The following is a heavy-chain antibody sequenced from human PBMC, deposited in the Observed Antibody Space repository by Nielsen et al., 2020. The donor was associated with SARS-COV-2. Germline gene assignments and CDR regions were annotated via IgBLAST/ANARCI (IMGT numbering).Heavy chain of an antibody. D-gene: IGHD2-15*01. Sequence: GGSLRLSCKGSGYSFTSYWIGWVRQMPGKGLEWMGIIYPGDSDTGYSPSFQGQVTISADKSISTAYLQWSSLKASDTAMYYCARTGYCSGGICYSDYYYVMDVWGQGTMVTVSS. V-gene: IGHV5-51*01. CDR2: IYPGDSDT. CDR3: ARTGYCSGGICYSDYYYVMDV. CDR1: GYSFTSYW. J-gene: IGHJ6*02.